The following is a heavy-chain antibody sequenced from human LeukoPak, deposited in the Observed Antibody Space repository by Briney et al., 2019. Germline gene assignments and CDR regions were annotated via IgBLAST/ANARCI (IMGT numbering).Heavy chain of an antibody. J-gene: IGHJ4*02. CDR2: IYYSGST. CDR3: ARDLGYYDSSGPGVY. V-gene: IGHV4-59*12. CDR1: GGSISSYY. Sequence: SETLSLTCTVSGGSISSYYWSWIRQPPGKGLEWIGYIYYSGSTNYNPSLKSRVTISVDTSKNQFSLKLSSVTAADTAVYYCARDLGYYDSSGPGVYWGQGTLVTVSS. D-gene: IGHD3-22*01.